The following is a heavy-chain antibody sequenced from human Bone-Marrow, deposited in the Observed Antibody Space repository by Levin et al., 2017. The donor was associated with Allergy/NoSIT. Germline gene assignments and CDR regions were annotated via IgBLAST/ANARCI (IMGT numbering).Heavy chain of an antibody. CDR2: IIPIFGTA. CDR3: ARAFQSSLDYYYYGMDV. CDR1: GGTFSSYA. Sequence: SVKVSCKASGGTFSSYAISWVRQAPGQGLEWMGGIIPIFGTANYAQKFQGRVTITADESTSTAYMELSSLRSEDTAVYYCARAFQSSLDYYYYGMDVWGQGTTVTVSS. D-gene: IGHD2-15*01. J-gene: IGHJ6*02. V-gene: IGHV1-69*13.